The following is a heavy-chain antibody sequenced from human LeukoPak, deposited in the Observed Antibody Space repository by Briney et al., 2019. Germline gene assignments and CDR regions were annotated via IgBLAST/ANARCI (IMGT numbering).Heavy chain of an antibody. Sequence: SETLSLTCTVSGGSISSYYWSWIRQPAGKGLEWIGRIYTSGSTNYNPSLKSRVTISVDTSKNKFSLKLRSMTAADTAVYYCARETSQKGAHYMDVWGKGTTVTISS. CDR1: GGSISSYY. D-gene: IGHD3-16*01. J-gene: IGHJ6*03. CDR3: ARETSQKGAHYMDV. CDR2: IYTSGST. V-gene: IGHV4-4*07.